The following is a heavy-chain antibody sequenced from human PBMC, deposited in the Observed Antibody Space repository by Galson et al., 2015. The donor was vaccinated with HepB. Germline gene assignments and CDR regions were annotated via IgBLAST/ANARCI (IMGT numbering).Heavy chain of an antibody. CDR1: GFTVSTNY. Sequence: SLRLSCAASGFTVSTNYMSWVRQAPGKGLEWVSVISGGGSTYYADSVKGRFTISRNKTKNTVYLQMNSLRAEDTAVYYCARGRGSYFLWGQGTLVTVSS. CDR3: ARGRGSYFL. CDR2: ISGGGST. J-gene: IGHJ4*02. D-gene: IGHD3-10*01. V-gene: IGHV3-53*01.